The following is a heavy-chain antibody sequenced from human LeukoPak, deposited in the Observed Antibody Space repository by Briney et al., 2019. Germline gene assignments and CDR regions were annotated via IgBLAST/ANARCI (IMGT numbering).Heavy chain of an antibody. D-gene: IGHD5-18*01. CDR1: AGSINPCY. J-gene: IGHJ4*02. Sequence: SETLSLTCTVSAGSINPCYWSWIRQSAEKGLQWIGRIYASGTTKYNPSLQSRAAMSVDMSKNQFSLNLASVTAADTAVYFCARDQGYTYGQTHYFDFWGQGILVTVSS. CDR3: ARDQGYTYGQTHYFDF. V-gene: IGHV4-4*07. CDR2: IYASGTT.